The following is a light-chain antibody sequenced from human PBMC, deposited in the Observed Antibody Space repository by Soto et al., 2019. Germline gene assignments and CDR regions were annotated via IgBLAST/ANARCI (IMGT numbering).Light chain of an antibody. Sequence: EIVLTQSPATLSLSPGVRATLSCRARQSVSSYLAWYQQKPGQAPRLLIYDASNRATGIPARFSGSGSGTDFTLTISSLEPEDFAVYYCQQRSIWPRTFGQGTKVEIK. CDR1: QSVSSY. V-gene: IGKV3-11*01. J-gene: IGKJ1*01. CDR2: DAS. CDR3: QQRSIWPRT.